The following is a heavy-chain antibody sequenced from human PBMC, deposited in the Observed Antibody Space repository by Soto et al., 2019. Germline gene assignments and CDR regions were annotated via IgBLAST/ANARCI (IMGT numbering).Heavy chain of an antibody. Sequence: QVQLQQWGAGLLKPSETLSLTCAVYGGSFSGYYWSWLRQPPGKGLEWIGEIDHSGSTNYNPSLMSRVNLSVDTSKNQFSLKLSSVPAADTAVYYCASPSAYSRKAFDYWGQGTLVTVSS. V-gene: IGHV4-34*01. CDR1: GGSFSGYY. J-gene: IGHJ4*02. CDR2: IDHSGST. D-gene: IGHD6-13*01. CDR3: ASPSAYSRKAFDY.